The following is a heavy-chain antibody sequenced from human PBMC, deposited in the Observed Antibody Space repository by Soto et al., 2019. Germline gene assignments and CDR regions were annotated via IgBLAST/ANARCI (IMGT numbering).Heavy chain of an antibody. Sequence: GECLKISCKGSGYSFTSYSIGGVRQMPGKGLEWMGIIYPGDSDTRYSPSFQGQVTISADKSISTAYLQWSSLKASDTAMYYCARQPAPTNWFDPWGQGTLVTVSS. J-gene: IGHJ5*02. CDR3: ARQPAPTNWFDP. CDR1: GYSFTSYS. V-gene: IGHV5-51*01. CDR2: IYPGDSDT.